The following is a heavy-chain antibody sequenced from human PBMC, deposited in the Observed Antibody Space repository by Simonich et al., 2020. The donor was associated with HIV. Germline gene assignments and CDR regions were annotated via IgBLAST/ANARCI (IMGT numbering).Heavy chain of an antibody. CDR3: ARLKSLTWDY. Sequence: QVQLQQWGAGLLKPSETLSLTCAVYGGSSSGYYWGWIRQPPGKGLEWIGSIYYSGTTYYNPSLKSRVTISLDTSKNQFSLKLSSVTAADTAVYYCARLKSLTWDYWGQGTLVTVSS. CDR1: GGSSSGYY. CDR2: IYYSGTT. J-gene: IGHJ4*02. V-gene: IGHV4-34*01.